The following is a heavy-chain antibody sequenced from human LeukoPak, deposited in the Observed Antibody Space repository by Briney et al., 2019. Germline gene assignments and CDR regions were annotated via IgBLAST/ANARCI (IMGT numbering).Heavy chain of an antibody. CDR3: ARTKAAADYYFDY. D-gene: IGHD6-25*01. CDR1: GGTFSSYA. V-gene: IGHV1-69*04. J-gene: IGHJ4*02. CDR2: IIPILGIA. Sequence: SVKVSSKASGGTFSSYAISWVRPAPGQGLAWLGRIIPILGIANYAQKFQGRVTITADKSTSTAYMELSSLRSEDTAVYYCARTKAAADYYFDYWGQGTLVTVSS.